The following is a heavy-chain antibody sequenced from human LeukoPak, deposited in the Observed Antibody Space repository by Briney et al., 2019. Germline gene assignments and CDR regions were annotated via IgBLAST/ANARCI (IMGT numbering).Heavy chain of an antibody. Sequence: ASVKVSCKASGYTFTNYAITWVRQAPGQGLEWMGWISAYNGNTIYAQKLQGRVTMTTDTSTTTAYMELRSLRSDDTAVYYCARGGRYYDTSGSYFDYWGQGTLVTVSS. V-gene: IGHV1-18*01. D-gene: IGHD3-22*01. CDR2: ISAYNGNT. CDR1: GYTFTNYA. CDR3: ARGGRYYDTSGSYFDY. J-gene: IGHJ4*02.